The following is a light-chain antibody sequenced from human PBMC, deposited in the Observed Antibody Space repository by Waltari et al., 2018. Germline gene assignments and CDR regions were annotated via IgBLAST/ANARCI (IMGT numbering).Light chain of an antibody. V-gene: IGLV2-11*01. CDR3: CSYAGP. CDR2: DVT. Sequence: QSALTQPRSVSGSPGQSVTISCTGTSSDVGGYNYVSCYQQHPGKAPKLMIYDVTKRPSGVPDRFSGSKSGNPASLTISGLQADDEADYYCCSYAGPFGGGTKLTVL. CDR1: SSDVGGYNY. J-gene: IGLJ2*01.